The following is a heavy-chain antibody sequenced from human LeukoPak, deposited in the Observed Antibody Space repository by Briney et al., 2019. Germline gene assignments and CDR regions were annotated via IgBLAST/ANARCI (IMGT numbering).Heavy chain of an antibody. CDR1: GFTFSSYA. J-gene: IGHJ5*02. Sequence: QTGGFLRLSCAASGFTFSSYAMSWVRQAPGKGLEWVSAISGSGGSTYYADSVKGRFTISRDNSKNTLYLQMNSLRAGDTAVYYCAKGYCSSTSCYSRFDPWGQGTLVTVSS. CDR3: AKGYCSSTSCYSRFDP. V-gene: IGHV3-23*01. CDR2: ISGSGGST. D-gene: IGHD2-2*01.